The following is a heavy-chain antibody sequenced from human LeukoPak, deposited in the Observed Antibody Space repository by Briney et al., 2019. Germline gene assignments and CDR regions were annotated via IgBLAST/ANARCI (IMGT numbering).Heavy chain of an antibody. CDR1: GGSISSYY. Sequence: SETLSLTRTVSGGSISSYYWSWIRQPPGKGLEWIGYIYYSGSTNYNPSLKSRVTISVDTSKNQFSLKLSSVTAADTAVYYCAKMITFGGAADAFDIWGQGTMVTVSS. CDR2: IYYSGST. CDR3: AKMITFGGAADAFDI. V-gene: IGHV4-59*01. J-gene: IGHJ3*02. D-gene: IGHD3-16*01.